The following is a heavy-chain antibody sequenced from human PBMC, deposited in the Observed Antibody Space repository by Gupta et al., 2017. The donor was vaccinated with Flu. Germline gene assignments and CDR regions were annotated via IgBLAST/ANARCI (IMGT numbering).Heavy chain of an antibody. J-gene: IGHJ3*02. CDR3: ARERGPFDAFDI. V-gene: IGHV3-33*01. Sequence: TFSSFGMHWVRQAPGKGLEWVAVIWSDGINKFYADSVKGRFTFSRDNSKNTLYLQLTSLRAEDTAVYYCARERGPFDAFDIWGQGTMVTVSS. D-gene: IGHD3-10*01. CDR2: IWSDGINK. CDR1: TFSSFG.